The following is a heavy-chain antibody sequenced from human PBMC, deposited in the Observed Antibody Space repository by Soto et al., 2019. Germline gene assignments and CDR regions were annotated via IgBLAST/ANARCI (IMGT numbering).Heavy chain of an antibody. J-gene: IGHJ4*02. CDR3: AGWGDKREHSFDY. CDR1: GFSFSDYY. D-gene: IGHD2-21*02. CDR2: ISSSGSPI. Sequence: QVQLVESGGGLVKPGGSLRLSCAASGFSFSDYYMSWIRQAPGKGLEWISCISSSGSPIYYADSVKGRFIISRDNAKNSQYLQMNSLRAEDTVVYYCAGWGDKREHSFDYWGQGTLVIVSS. V-gene: IGHV3-11*01.